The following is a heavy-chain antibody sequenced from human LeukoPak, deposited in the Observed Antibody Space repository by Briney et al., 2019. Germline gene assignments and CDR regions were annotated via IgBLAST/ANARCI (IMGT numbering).Heavy chain of an antibody. CDR2: ITDAAGST. J-gene: IGHJ4*02. CDR1: GFTFSTYA. V-gene: IGHV3-23*01. Sequence: GGSLRLSCVASGFTFSTYALSWVRQAPGKGLEWVSAITDAAGSTHYADSVKGRFTISSDNSKNTVYLQMNSLRPEDMAVYYCAKEIFSGLLYIDYWGQGTLVTVSS. CDR3: AKEIFSGLLYIDY. D-gene: IGHD5-12*01.